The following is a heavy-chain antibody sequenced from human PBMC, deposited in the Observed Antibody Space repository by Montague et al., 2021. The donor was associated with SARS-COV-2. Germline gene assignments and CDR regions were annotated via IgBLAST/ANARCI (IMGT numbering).Heavy chain of an antibody. CDR3: AREGGITIFGVVIGSPYYYYRDV. CDR1: GGSISSYY. Sequence: SETLSLTCTVSGGSISSYYWSWIRQPAGKGLEWIGRIYTSGSTNYNPSLKSRVTMSVDTSKNQFSLKLSSVTAAATAVYYCAREGGITIFGVVIGSPYYYYRDVWGKGTTVTVSS. V-gene: IGHV4-4*07. J-gene: IGHJ6*03. D-gene: IGHD3-3*01. CDR2: IYTSGST.